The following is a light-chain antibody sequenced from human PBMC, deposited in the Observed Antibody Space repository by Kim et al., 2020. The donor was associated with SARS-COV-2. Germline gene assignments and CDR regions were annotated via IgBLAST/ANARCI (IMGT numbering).Light chain of an antibody. CDR2: DVI. Sequence: QSALTQPASVSGSPGQSITISCTGTSSDVASSTYVSWYQQHPGRAPKPILYDVIERPSGISDRFSGSKSGTTASLTISGLRGEDGADYYCASYTTTNTWVFGGGTQLTVL. CDR3: ASYTTTNTWV. J-gene: IGLJ3*02. CDR1: SSDVASSTY. V-gene: IGLV2-14*03.